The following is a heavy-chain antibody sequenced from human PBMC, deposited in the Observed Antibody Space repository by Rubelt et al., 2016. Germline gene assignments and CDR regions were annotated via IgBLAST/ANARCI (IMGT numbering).Heavy chain of an antibody. CDR2: ISYDGSNK. CDR3: AREVDSALRYFNL. V-gene: IGHV3-30*04. D-gene: IGHD2-15*01. J-gene: IGHJ2*01. Sequence: QVQLVESGGGVVQPGKSLRLSCAASGFTFSTSPMHWARQAPGKGLEWVAVISYDGSNKYYADSVKGRFSISRDTSKHTLYLQMNSLRAEDTAVYYCAREVDSALRYFNLWGRGTLVTVSS. CDR1: GFTFSTSP.